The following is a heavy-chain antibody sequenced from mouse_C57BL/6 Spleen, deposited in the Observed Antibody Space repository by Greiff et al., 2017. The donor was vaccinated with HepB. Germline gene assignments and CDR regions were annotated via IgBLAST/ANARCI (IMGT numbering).Heavy chain of an antibody. CDR1: GFTFTDYY. CDR2: IRNKANGYTT. D-gene: IGHD1-1*01. Sequence: EVKLMESGGGLVQPGGSLSLSCAASGFTFTDYYMSWVRQPPGQALEWLGFIRNKANGYTTEYSASVKGRFTISRDNSQSILYLQMNALRAEDSATYYCARYIYYGSSKRGAMDYWGQGTSVTVSS. CDR3: ARYIYYGSSKRGAMDY. J-gene: IGHJ4*01. V-gene: IGHV7-3*01.